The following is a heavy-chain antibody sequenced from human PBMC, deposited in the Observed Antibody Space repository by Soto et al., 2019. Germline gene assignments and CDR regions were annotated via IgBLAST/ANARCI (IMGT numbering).Heavy chain of an antibody. Sequence: QVQLQESGPGLVKPSQTLSLTCTVSGGSISSGGYYWSWIRQHPGKGLEWIGYIYYSGSTYYNPSLTSRVTISVDTSKNHFSLKLSSVTAADTAVYYCARDRRGSDGMDVWGQGTTVTVSS. CDR3: ARDRRGSDGMDV. D-gene: IGHD5-12*01. CDR2: IYYSGST. J-gene: IGHJ6*02. V-gene: IGHV4-31*03. CDR1: GGSISSGGYY.